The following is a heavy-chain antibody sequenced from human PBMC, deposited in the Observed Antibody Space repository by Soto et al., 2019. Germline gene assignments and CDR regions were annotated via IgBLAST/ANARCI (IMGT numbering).Heavy chain of an antibody. D-gene: IGHD2-2*01. J-gene: IGHJ4*02. CDR1: GGSISSGDYY. CDR3: ARIRPYCSSTSCYPYYFDY. V-gene: IGHV4-30-4*01. Sequence: QVQLQESGPGLVKPSQTLSLTCTVSGGSISSGDYYWSWIRQPPGKGLEWIGYIYYSGSTYYNPSLKSRVTISVDTSKNQFSLKLSSVTAADTAVYYCARIRPYCSSTSCYPYYFDYWGQGTLVTVSS. CDR2: IYYSGST.